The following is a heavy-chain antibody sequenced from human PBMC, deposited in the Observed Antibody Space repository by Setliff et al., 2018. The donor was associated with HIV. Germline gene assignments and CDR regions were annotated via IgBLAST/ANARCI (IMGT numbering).Heavy chain of an antibody. CDR1: GFPFSGFW. D-gene: IGHD2-15*01. CDR3: VSTPGVFYFDF. CDR2: IKGDGSKT. J-gene: IGHJ4*02. Sequence: GGSLRLSCATSGFPFSGFWMSWVRQAPGTGLEWVAHIKGDGSKTKYVDSVRGRFTISRDNAKKSLYLQMNSLRAEDTAVYYCVSTPGVFYFDFWGQGTPVTVPQ. V-gene: IGHV3-7*03.